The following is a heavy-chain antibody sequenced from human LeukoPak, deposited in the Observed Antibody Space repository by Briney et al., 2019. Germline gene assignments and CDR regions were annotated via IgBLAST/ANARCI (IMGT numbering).Heavy chain of an antibody. CDR3: AGDSSGWAYNWFDP. D-gene: IGHD6-19*01. CDR1: GFTFSSYS. V-gene: IGHV3-21*01. CDR2: ISSSSSYI. J-gene: IGHJ5*02. Sequence: PGGSLRLSCAASGFTFSSYSMNWVRQAPGKGLEWVSSISSSSSYIYYADSVKGRFTISRDNAKNSLYLQMNSLRAEDTAVYYCAGDSSGWAYNWFDPWGQGTLVTVSS.